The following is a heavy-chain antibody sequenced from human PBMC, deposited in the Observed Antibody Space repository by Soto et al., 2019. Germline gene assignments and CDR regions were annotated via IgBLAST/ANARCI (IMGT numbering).Heavy chain of an antibody. Sequence: PSETLSLTCTVSGGSISGYYWSWIRQPPGKGLEWLGYIYHSGTTYYNPSLKSRVTISVDTSKNQFSLKLTSVAAADTAVYYCARGFGDYGYCFDFWGQGSLVNVSS. CDR3: ARGFGDYGYCFDF. D-gene: IGHD4-17*01. J-gene: IGHJ4*02. CDR1: GGSISGYY. V-gene: IGHV4-59*01. CDR2: IYHSGTT.